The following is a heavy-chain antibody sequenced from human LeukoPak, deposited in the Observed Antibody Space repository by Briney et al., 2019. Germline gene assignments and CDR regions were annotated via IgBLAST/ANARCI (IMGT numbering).Heavy chain of an antibody. J-gene: IGHJ4*02. D-gene: IGHD1-26*01. CDR1: GGSISSSSYY. V-gene: IGHV4-39*07. Sequence: SETLSLTCTVSGGSISSSSYYWGWIRQPPGKGLEWIGSIYYSGSTYYNPSLKSRVTISVDTSKNQFSLKLSSVTAADTAVYYCARGIVGATNDYWGQGTLVTVSS. CDR3: ARGIVGATNDY. CDR2: IYYSGST.